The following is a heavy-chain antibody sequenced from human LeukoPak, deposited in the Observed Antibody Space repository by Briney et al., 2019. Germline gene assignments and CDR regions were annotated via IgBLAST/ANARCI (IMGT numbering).Heavy chain of an antibody. CDR2: VDPEDGET. Sequence: ASVKISCKVSGYTFTDYYMHWEQQAPGKGLEWMGLVDPEDGETIYAEKFQGRVTITADTSTDTAYMELSSLRSEDTAVYYCATSRLIVVVPAAPLDYWGQGTLVTVSS. CDR3: ATSRLIVVVPAAPLDY. J-gene: IGHJ4*02. V-gene: IGHV1-69-2*01. CDR1: GYTFTDYY. D-gene: IGHD2-2*01.